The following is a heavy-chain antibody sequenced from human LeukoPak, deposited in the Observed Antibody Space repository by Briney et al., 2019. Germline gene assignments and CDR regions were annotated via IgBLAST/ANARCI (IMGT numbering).Heavy chain of an antibody. V-gene: IGHV3-48*01. J-gene: IGHJ6*02. Sequence: GGSLRLSCAASGFTFSSYSMNWVRQAPGKGLEWVSYISSSSSSTIYYADSVKGRFTISRDNAKNSLYLQMNSLRAEDTAVYYCARDQIVDFWSGYYTDYYYGMDVWGQGTTVTVSS. CDR2: ISSSSSSTI. CDR3: ARDQIVDFWSGYYTDYYYGMDV. D-gene: IGHD3-3*01. CDR1: GFTFSSYS.